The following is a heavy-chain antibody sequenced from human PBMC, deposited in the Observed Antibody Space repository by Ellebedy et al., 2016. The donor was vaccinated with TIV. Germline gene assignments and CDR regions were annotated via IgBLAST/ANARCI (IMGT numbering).Heavy chain of an antibody. CDR3: ARGFLNYFGSGSPLLGH. CDR1: GYTFTSYD. Sequence: AASVKVSCKASGYTFTSYDINWARQATGQGLEYMGYMNPNTGSTVYAESFQGRVTMTRDTSTNTAYMELTSLRSDDTAVYYCARGFLNYFGSGSPLLGHWGQGTLVTVSS. D-gene: IGHD3-10*01. J-gene: IGHJ5*02. V-gene: IGHV1-8*02. CDR2: MNPNTGST.